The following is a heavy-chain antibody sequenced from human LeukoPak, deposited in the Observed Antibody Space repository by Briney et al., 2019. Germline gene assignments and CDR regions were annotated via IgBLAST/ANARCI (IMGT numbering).Heavy chain of an antibody. J-gene: IGHJ5*01. V-gene: IGHV1-46*01. Sequence: GASVKVSCKASGYSFSTYYIHWVRQAPGQGLEWMGIINPTGGSTTYAQKFQGRVTMTRDTSTSTVYMELSSLRSEDTAVYYRARGGQEFDSWGQGTLVTVSA. CDR3: ARGGQEFDS. CDR2: INPTGGST. CDR1: GYSFSTYY.